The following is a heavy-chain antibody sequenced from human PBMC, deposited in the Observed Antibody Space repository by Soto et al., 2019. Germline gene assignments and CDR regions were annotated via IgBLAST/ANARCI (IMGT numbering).Heavy chain of an antibody. V-gene: IGHV1-69*01. J-gene: IGHJ4*02. CDR2: ITPMFGTP. CDR1: GGTFSSYT. CDR3: ARDGTLYDRRAYYYLY. Sequence: QVQLVQSGAEVKKPGSSVKVSCKASGGTFSSYTITWVRQAPGQGLEWMGGITPMFGTPNYAQKFRGRVTITADESTSTAYMWMSSLRSEDTAMYFCARDGTLYDRRAYYYLYWGQGTLVTVTS. D-gene: IGHD3-22*01.